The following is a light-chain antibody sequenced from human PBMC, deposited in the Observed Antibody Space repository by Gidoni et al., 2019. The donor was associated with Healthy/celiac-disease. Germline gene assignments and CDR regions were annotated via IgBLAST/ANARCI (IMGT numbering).Light chain of an antibody. Sequence: DIVMTQSPDSLAVSLGERATINCKSSQSVLYISNNKNYLAWYQQKPGQPPKLLIYWASTRESGVPDRFSGSGSGTDFTLTISSLQAEDVAVYYCQQYYSTPQTFGQXTKVEIK. J-gene: IGKJ1*01. CDR1: QSVLYISNNKNY. CDR2: WAS. CDR3: QQYYSTPQT. V-gene: IGKV4-1*01.